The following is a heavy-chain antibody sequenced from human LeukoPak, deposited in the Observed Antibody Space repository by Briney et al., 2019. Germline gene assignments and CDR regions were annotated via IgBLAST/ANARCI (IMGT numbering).Heavy chain of an antibody. V-gene: IGHV4-4*07. D-gene: IGHD1-14*01. J-gene: IGHJ5*02. CDR1: GASISSYY. Sequence: SETLSLTCIVSGASISSYYLSWIRHPAGKELEWIGRLQPSGATNYNPSLESRVTMSVDTSKNQFSLSLTSVTAADTAVYYCARDSTGTAFDPWGQGTLVTVSS. CDR2: LQPSGAT. CDR3: ARDSTGTAFDP.